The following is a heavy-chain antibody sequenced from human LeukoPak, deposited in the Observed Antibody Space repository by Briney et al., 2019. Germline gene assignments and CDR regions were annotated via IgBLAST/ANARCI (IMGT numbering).Heavy chain of an antibody. V-gene: IGHV3-30*04. CDR2: ISYDGSNK. CDR1: GFTFSSYA. D-gene: IGHD3-22*01. CDR3: ARDSSGFSGYYDY. Sequence: GGSLRLSCAASGFTFSSYAMHWVRQAPGKGLEWVAVISYDGSNKYYADSVKGRFTISRDNSKNTLYLQINSLRAEDTAVYYCARDSSGFSGYYDYWGQGTLVTVSS. J-gene: IGHJ4*02.